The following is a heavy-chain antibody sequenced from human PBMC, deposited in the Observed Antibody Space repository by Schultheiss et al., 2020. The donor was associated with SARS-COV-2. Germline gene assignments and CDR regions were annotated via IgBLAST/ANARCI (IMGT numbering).Heavy chain of an antibody. CDR3: ARTIGYYFDY. CDR2: IDWDDDK. J-gene: IGHJ4*02. V-gene: IGHV2-70*04. CDR1: GFSLSTSGVG. D-gene: IGHD3-16*01. Sequence: SGPTLVKPTQTLTLTCTFSGFSLSTSGVGVGWIRQSPGQALEWLAHIDWDDDKFYSTSLKTRLTISKDTSKNQVVLTMTNLDPVDTATYYCARTIGYYFDYWGQGTLVTVSS.